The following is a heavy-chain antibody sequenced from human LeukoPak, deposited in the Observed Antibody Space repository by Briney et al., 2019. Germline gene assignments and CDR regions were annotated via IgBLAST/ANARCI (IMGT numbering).Heavy chain of an antibody. J-gene: IGHJ4*02. V-gene: IGHV4-34*01. CDR2: INHSGST. CDR3: ARGHDYKSTYFDK. CDR1: GGSFSGYY. D-gene: IGHD5-12*01. Sequence: SETLSLTCAVYGGSFSGYYWSWIRQPPGKGLEWIGEINHSGSTNYNPSLKSRVTISVDTSKNQFSLKLSSVTAADTAVYYCARGHDYKSTYFDKWGQGTLVTVSS.